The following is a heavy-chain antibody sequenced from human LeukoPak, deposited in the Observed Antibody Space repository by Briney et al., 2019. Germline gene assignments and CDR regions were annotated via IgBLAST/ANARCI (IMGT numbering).Heavy chain of an antibody. D-gene: IGHD3-22*01. CDR3: ARVGTMIVVGRFDY. CDR1: GFTFSSYW. CDR2: IKQDGSER. J-gene: IGHJ4*02. V-gene: IGHV3-7*01. Sequence: GGSLRLSCAASGFTFSSYWMSWVRQAPGKGLEWVANIKQDGSERYYVDSVKGRFTISRDNAKNSLYLQMNSLRAEDTAVYYCARVGTMIVVGRFDYWGQGTLVTVSS.